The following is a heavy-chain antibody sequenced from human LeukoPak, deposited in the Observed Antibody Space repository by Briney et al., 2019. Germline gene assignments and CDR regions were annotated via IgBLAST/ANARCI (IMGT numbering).Heavy chain of an antibody. Sequence: SESLSLTCTVSGGSVSSGSYYWSWIRQPPGKGLEWIGYIYYSGSTNYNPSLKSRVTISVDTSKNQFSLKLSSVTAADTAVYYCARSTVVTLEAFDIWGQGTMVTVSS. CDR3: ARSTVVTLEAFDI. J-gene: IGHJ3*02. V-gene: IGHV4-61*01. D-gene: IGHD4-23*01. CDR2: IYYSGST. CDR1: GGSVSSGSYY.